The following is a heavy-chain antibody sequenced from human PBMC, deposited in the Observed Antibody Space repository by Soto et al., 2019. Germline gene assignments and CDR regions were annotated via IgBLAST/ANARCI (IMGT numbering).Heavy chain of an antibody. J-gene: IGHJ3*02. CDR1: EFTFSSYA. D-gene: IGHD4-4*01. V-gene: IGHV3-23*01. CDR2: ISGSGGST. CDR3: AKVPTGEMATVFQAFDI. Sequence: AVGSLRLSCVASEFTFSSYAMSWVRQAPGKGLEWVSAISGSGGSTYYADSVKGRFAVSRDNSKSTLYLQMNSLRDEDTAVYYCAKVPTGEMATVFQAFDIWGQGTMVTVSS.